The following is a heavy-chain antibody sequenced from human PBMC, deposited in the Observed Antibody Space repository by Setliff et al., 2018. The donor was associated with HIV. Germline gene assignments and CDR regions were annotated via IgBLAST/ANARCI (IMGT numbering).Heavy chain of an antibody. CDR1: GGSIRTGNYY. CDR3: AREGYYDRADAFDI. D-gene: IGHD3-22*01. J-gene: IGHJ3*02. Sequence: PSETLSLTCTVSGGSIRTGNYYWNWIRQPAGKGLEWIGHIHTTGSITYNPSLKSRVTISVDTSKNQFSLKLSSVTAADAAVYYCAREGYYDRADAFDIWGKGTMVTVSS. CDR2: IHTTGSI. V-gene: IGHV4-61*09.